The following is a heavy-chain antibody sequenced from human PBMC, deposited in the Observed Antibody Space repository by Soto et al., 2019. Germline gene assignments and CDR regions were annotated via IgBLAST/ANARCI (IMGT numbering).Heavy chain of an antibody. CDR2: ISRGSDYI. V-gene: IGHV3-21*01. J-gene: IGHJ5*02. CDR3: AKDSGCVNNACAYDP. CDR1: GFIFSDYT. Sequence: EVHLVESGGGLVKPGGSLRLPCAASGFIFSDYTMNWVLQAPGKGLEWVSSISRGSDYIFYADTVKGRFTISRDNARNSLYLQMTSLRAEDTAVCYCAKDSGCVNNACAYDPWGQGTLVTVSS. D-gene: IGHD1-20*01.